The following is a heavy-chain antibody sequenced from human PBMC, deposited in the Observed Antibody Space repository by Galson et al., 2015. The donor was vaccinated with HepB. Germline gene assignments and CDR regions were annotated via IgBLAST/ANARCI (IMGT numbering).Heavy chain of an antibody. Sequence: SLRLSCAASGFTFSSYGMHWVRQAPGKGLEWVAFIRYDGSNKYYADSVKGRFTISRDNSKNTLYLQMYSLRAEDTAVYYCAKDTDTYYYYCSVPLWGQGTMVTVSS. CDR1: GFTFSSYG. CDR2: IRYDGSNK. J-gene: IGHJ4*02. D-gene: IGHD3-22*01. CDR3: AKDTDTYYYYCSVPL. V-gene: IGHV3-30*02.